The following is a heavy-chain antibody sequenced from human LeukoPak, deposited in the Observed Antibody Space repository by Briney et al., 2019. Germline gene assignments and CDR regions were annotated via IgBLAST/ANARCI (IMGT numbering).Heavy chain of an antibody. CDR3: ARIHRYCSGGACYVLDN. V-gene: IGHV4-59*02. J-gene: IGHJ4*02. CDR2: VYYSGST. D-gene: IGHD2-15*01. CDR1: GGSVSGYY. Sequence: SETLSLTCVVSGGSVSGYYWGWIRQPPGRGLEWIGYVYYSGSTNYNPSFKSRITISVDTSRNQFSLQLSSVTAADTAMYYCARIHRYCSGGACYVLDNWGQGTLVAVSS.